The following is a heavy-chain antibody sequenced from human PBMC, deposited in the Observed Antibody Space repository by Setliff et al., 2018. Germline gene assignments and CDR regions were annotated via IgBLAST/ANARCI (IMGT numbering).Heavy chain of an antibody. Sequence: SVKVSCKASGGTLSGYAFSWVRQAPGQGLEWMGGIIPMFRSGNYAQRFQGRVTITADESTSTVYMELTSLRPEDTAVYYCARGKMDVVAAGGKYCAMDVWGQGTAVTVSS. CDR3: ARGKMDVVAAGGKYCAMDV. J-gene: IGHJ6*02. V-gene: IGHV1-69*13. D-gene: IGHD6-13*01. CDR1: GGTLSGYA. CDR2: IIPMFRSG.